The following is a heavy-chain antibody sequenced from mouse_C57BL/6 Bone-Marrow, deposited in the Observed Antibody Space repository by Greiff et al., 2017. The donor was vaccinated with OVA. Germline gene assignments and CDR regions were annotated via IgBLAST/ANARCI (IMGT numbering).Heavy chain of an antibody. J-gene: IGHJ3*01. CDR1: GFSLTSYA. CDR3: ARFYDGFPWFAY. CDR2: VGRVVGA. D-gene: IGHD2-3*01. Sequence: QVQLQQSGPGLVAPSQSLSITCTVSGFSLTSYAISWGGEPGGWGLEWLGVVGRVVGANYKSALKSRLSISKDNSKSQVFLKMNSLQTDDTARYDCARFYDGFPWFAYWGQGTLVTVSA. V-gene: IGHV2-9-1*01.